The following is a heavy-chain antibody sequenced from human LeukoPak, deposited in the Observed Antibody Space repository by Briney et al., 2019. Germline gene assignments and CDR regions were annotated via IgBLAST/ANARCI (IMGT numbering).Heavy chain of an antibody. J-gene: IGHJ4*02. D-gene: IGHD2-21*01. CDR1: GFTFSTYW. Sequence: GGSLRLSCAASGFTFSTYWMSWVRQAPGKGLEWVANINHDGSAKNYVDSVKDRFTISRDSATNSLYLQMNSLKVEDTAVYYCATDSYSIQMPSVWGQGTLVTVSS. V-gene: IGHV3-7*01. CDR2: INHDGSAK. CDR3: ATDSYSIQMPSV.